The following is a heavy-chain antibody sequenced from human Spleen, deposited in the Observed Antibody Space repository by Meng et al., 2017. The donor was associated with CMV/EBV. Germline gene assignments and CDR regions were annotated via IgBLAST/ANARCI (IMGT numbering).Heavy chain of an antibody. Sequence: SVKVSCKASGGSFSTNAINWVRQAPGQGLEWMGGIIPIFGTANYAQKFQGRVTITTDESTSTAYMELSSLRSEDTAVYYCARGRNDIVVVPAAMGYYGMDVWGQGTTVTVSS. CDR3: ARGRNDIVVVPAAMGYYGMDV. D-gene: IGHD2-2*01. V-gene: IGHV1-69*05. J-gene: IGHJ6*02. CDR1: GGSFSTNA. CDR2: IIPIFGTA.